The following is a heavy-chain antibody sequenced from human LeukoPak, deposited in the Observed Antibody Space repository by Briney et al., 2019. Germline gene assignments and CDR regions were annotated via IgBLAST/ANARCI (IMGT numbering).Heavy chain of an antibody. Sequence: ASVKVSCKASGYTFTGYYMHWVRQAPGQGLEWMGWINPNSGGTNYEQNFQGRVTVTRDTSISTAYMELSRLRSDDTAVYYCARGAYGSGWEAFDIWGQGTMVTVSS. D-gene: IGHD3-10*01. V-gene: IGHV1-2*02. CDR1: GYTFTGYY. CDR3: ARGAYGSGWEAFDI. J-gene: IGHJ3*02. CDR2: INPNSGGT.